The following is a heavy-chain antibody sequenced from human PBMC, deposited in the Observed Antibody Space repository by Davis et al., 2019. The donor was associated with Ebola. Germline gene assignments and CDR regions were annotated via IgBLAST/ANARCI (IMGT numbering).Heavy chain of an antibody. J-gene: IGHJ4*02. CDR1: GFNFNNFG. CDR3: AKSLGVKVWAGLDS. D-gene: IGHD1-26*01. V-gene: IGHV3-30*02. Sequence: PGGSLRLSCTTSGFNFNNFGMHWVRQAPGKGLEWVAFIRSDGSNEKYAESVRGRFTISRDNSKNTLSMQMNSLRREDTAVYYCAKSLGVKVWAGLDSWGQGTLVTVSS. CDR2: IRSDGSNE.